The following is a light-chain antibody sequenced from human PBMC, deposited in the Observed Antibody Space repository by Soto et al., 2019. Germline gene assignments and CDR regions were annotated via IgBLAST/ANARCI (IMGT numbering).Light chain of an antibody. CDR1: QDISDY. CDR2: GPS. CDR3: QQSYSNVIT. V-gene: IGKV1-39*01. J-gene: IGKJ5*01. Sequence: DIQMTQSPSSLSASVGDRVTITCRSSQDISDYLTWYHQRPGNAPKVLVYGPSSLQSGVPSRFSGSGVGTDFTLTITDLQPEDFGTYFCQQSYSNVITFGQGTRLEI.